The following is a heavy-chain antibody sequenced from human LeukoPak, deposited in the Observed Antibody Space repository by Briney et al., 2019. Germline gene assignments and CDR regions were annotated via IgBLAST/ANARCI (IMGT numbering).Heavy chain of an antibody. CDR3: ARGSWITIFGVVTEYFQH. V-gene: IGHV1-8*01. D-gene: IGHD3-3*01. J-gene: IGHJ1*01. CDR2: MNPNSGNT. CDR1: GYTFTSYD. Sequence: WASVKVSCKASGYTFTSYDNNWVRQATGQGLEWMGWMNPNSGNTGYAQKFQGRVTMTRNTSISTAYMELSSLRSEDTAVYYCARGSWITIFGVVTEYFQHWGQGTLVTVSS.